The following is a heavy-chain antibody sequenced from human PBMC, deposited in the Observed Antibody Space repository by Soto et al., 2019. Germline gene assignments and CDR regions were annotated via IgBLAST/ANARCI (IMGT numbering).Heavy chain of an antibody. CDR1: GFTFSSYG. CDR3: AKDRALFDFWSGYYKDY. J-gene: IGHJ4*02. V-gene: IGHV3-30*18. D-gene: IGHD3-3*01. CDR2: ISYDGSNK. Sequence: GGSLRLSCAASGFTFSSYGMHWVRQAPGKGLEWVVVISYDGSNKYYADSVKGRFTISRDNSKNTLYLQMNSLRAEDTAVYYCAKDRALFDFWSGYYKDYWGQGTLVTVSS.